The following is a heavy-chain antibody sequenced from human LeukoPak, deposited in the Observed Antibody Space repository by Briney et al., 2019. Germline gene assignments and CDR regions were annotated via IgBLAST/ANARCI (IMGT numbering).Heavy chain of an antibody. Sequence: PPGGSLRLSCAASGFTFDDYGMSWVRQAPGKGLEWVSGINWNGGSTGYADSVKGRFTISRDDAKNSLYPQMNSLRAEDTALYYCARVGTYYDILAGYYSTYFDYWGQGTLVTVSS. CDR3: ARVGTYYDILAGYYSTYFDY. V-gene: IGHV3-20*04. CDR1: GFTFDDYG. D-gene: IGHD3-9*01. J-gene: IGHJ4*02. CDR2: INWNGGST.